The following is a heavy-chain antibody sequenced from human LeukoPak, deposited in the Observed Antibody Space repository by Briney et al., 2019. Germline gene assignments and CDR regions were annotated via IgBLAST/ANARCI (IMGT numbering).Heavy chain of an antibody. CDR3: ARERVPAVIDY. D-gene: IGHD2-2*01. CDR1: GFTVSSNY. V-gene: IGHV3-53*01. Sequence: GGSLRLSCAASGFTVSSNYMSWDRQAPGKGLEWVSVIYSGGSTYYADSVKGRFTISRDNSKNTLYLQMNSLRAEDTAVYYCARERVPAVIDYWGQGTLVTVSS. J-gene: IGHJ4*02. CDR2: IYSGGST.